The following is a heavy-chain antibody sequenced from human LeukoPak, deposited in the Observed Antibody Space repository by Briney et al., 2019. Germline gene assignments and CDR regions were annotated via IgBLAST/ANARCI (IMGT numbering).Heavy chain of an antibody. V-gene: IGHV4-39*07. J-gene: IGHJ5*02. Sequence: GSLRLSCAASGFTVSSNYMSWVRQPPGKGLEWIGSIYYSGSTYYNPSLKSRVTISVDTSKNQFSLKLSSVTAADTAVYYCARIFGYSSGWLLGFDPWGQGTLVTVSS. CDR3: ARIFGYSSGWLLGFDP. CDR1: GFTVSSNY. D-gene: IGHD6-19*01. CDR2: IYYSGST.